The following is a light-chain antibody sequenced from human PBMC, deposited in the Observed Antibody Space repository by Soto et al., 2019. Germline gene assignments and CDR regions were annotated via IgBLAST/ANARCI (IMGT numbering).Light chain of an antibody. J-gene: IGKJ4*01. CDR1: QSVGSY. V-gene: IGKV3-11*01. CDR2: DAF. CDR3: QQRSSWPIT. Sequence: EIVLTQSPATLSLSPGERATLSCRASQSVGSYFAWYQPKPGQAPRLLIYDAFSRATGIPARFSGSGSGTNFTLTISSLEPEDFAVYFCQQRSSWPITFGGGTMVEIK.